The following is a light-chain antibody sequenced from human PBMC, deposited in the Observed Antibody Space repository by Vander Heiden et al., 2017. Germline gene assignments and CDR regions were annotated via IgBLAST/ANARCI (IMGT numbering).Light chain of an antibody. V-gene: IGKV3-20*01. CDR1: QSSSSSY. CDR2: GAS. CDR3: QQYGSSLAVT. J-gene: IGKJ5*01. Sequence: SVLTQSPGSLPFSPGERATRSSRDSQSSSSSYLAWYQQKPGQAPRILIYGASSRATGIPDRFSGSGSGTDFTLTISRLEPDEFAVNYCQQYGSSLAVTFGQGTRLEMK.